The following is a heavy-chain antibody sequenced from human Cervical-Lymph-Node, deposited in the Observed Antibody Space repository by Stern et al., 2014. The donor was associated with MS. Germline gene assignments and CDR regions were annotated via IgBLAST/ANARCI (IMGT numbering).Heavy chain of an antibody. J-gene: IGHJ4*02. CDR2: INPNTGGT. CDR3: ARQVKGCTSTSCYMMLAY. D-gene: IGHD2-2*02. Sequence: QMQLVQSGAEVKKPGASVKVSCKASGYIFTGYYMHWVRQAPGQGLEWMGRINPNTGGTNYAQKFQGRVTMTTDTSSSTAYMELSRLRSDDTAVYYCARQVKGCTSTSCYMMLAYWGQGTLVTVSS. V-gene: IGHV1-2*06. CDR1: GYIFTGYY.